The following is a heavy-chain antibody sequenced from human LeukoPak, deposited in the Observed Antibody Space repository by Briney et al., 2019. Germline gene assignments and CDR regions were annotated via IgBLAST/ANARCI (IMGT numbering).Heavy chain of an antibody. Sequence: GASVKVSCKASGYSFTGYFMQWVRQAPGQGLEWMGWINPNSGDTNYAQKFQGRVTMTRDTSISTAYMELSRLGSDDAAVYYCARLFYYAMDVWGKGTTVTVSS. CDR2: INPNSGDT. CDR3: ARLFYYAMDV. J-gene: IGHJ6*04. CDR1: GYSFTGYF. V-gene: IGHV1-2*02.